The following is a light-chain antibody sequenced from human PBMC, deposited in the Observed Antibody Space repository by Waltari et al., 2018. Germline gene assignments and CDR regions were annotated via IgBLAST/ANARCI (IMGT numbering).Light chain of an antibody. V-gene: IGKV3-20*01. CDR3: QHHFRLPAT. J-gene: IGKJ1*01. Sequence: ILLTQSPGTLSLSPGERATLSCRASQSISRYLAWYQQNPGQAPRLLIYDASTRATGIPDRFSGSGSGTGCRLTIIGLEPEDSAVYYCQHHFRLPATFGQGTKVEIK. CDR2: DAS. CDR1: QSISRY.